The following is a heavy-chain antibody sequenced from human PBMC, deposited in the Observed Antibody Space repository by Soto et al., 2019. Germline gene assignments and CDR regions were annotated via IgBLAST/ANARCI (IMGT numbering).Heavy chain of an antibody. J-gene: IGHJ4*02. Sequence: ASVKVSCKASGYTFTSYGISWVRQAPGQGLEGMGWISAYNGKTNYAEKLQGRVTMTTDTCTSTAYMELRSLRSDDTAVYYCARDWKGKVGSTFYYWGQGTMGTVSS. CDR1: GYTFTSYG. CDR3: ARDWKGKVGSTFYY. D-gene: IGHD1-26*01. V-gene: IGHV1-18*01. CDR2: ISAYNGKT.